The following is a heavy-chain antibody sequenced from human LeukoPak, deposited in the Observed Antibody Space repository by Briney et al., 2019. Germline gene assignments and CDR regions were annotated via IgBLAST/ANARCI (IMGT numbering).Heavy chain of an antibody. Sequence: ASVKVSCKVSGYTLTELSMHWVRQAPGKGLEWMGGFDPEDCETIYAQKFQGRVTMTEDTSTDTAYMELSSLRSEDTAVYYCATDLDSGRPGYFDYWGQGTLVTVSS. D-gene: IGHD1-26*01. CDR3: ATDLDSGRPGYFDY. CDR2: FDPEDCET. CDR1: GYTLTELS. J-gene: IGHJ4*02. V-gene: IGHV1-24*01.